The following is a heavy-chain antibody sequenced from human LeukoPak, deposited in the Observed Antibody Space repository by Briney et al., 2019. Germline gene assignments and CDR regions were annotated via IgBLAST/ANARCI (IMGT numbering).Heavy chain of an antibody. J-gene: IGHJ4*02. CDR2: IIPSFETP. D-gene: IGHD3-10*01. Sequence: SVKVFCKASGGTFSTYGLSWVRQAPGQGLEWMGGIIPSFETPNYARKSQGRVTITADDSTTTVYMELTSLRFEDTAVYYCARCRNWGTSYSDFDHWGQGTLVTVSS. V-gene: IGHV1-69*01. CDR3: ARCRNWGTSYSDFDH. CDR1: GGTFSTYG.